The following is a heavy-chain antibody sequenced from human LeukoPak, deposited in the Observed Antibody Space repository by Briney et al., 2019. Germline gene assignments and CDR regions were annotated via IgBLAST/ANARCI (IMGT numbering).Heavy chain of an antibody. D-gene: IGHD6-6*01. J-gene: IGHJ5*02. CDR1: GITLTKYW. Sequence: PGGSLRLSCAASGITLTKYWMIWVRQASGKGLEWVANINEDASKKYYVDSVEGRSTISRDNARNSLYLQMNNLRAEETAVYYCATSTYSSSPSWGQGTLVTVSS. CDR3: ATSTYSSSPS. V-gene: IGHV3-7*01. CDR2: INEDASKK.